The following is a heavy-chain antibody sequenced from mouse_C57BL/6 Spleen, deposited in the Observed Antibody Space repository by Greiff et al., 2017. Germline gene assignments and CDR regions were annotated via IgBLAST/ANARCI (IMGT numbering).Heavy chain of an antibody. CDR1: GFTFSDYG. CDR3: ARAQLGGNYAMDY. CDR2: ISSGSSTI. D-gene: IGHD4-1*02. Sequence: EVKVVESGGGLVKPGGSLKLSCAASGFTFSDYGMHWVRQAPEKGLEWVAYISSGSSTIYYADTVKGRFTISRDNAKNTLFLQMTSLRSEDTAMYYCARAQLGGNYAMDYWGQGTSVTVSS. V-gene: IGHV5-17*01. J-gene: IGHJ4*01.